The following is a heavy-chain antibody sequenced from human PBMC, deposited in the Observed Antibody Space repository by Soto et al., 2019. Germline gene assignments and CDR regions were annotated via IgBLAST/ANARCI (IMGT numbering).Heavy chain of an antibody. D-gene: IGHD6-6*01. V-gene: IGHV1-69*05. Sequence: GASVKVSCKASGGTFSSYAISWVRQAPGQGLEWMGGIIPIFGTANYAQKFQGRVTMTTDTSTSTAYMELRSLRSDDMAVYYCASRSGQLPYYFDYWGQGTQVTVSS. J-gene: IGHJ4*02. CDR1: GGTFSSYA. CDR2: IIPIFGTA. CDR3: ASRSGQLPYYFDY.